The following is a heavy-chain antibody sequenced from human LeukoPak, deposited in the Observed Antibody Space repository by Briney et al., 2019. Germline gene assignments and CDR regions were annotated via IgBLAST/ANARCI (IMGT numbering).Heavy chain of an antibody. J-gene: IGHJ4*02. D-gene: IGHD1-1*01. CDR2: IYPGDSDT. V-gene: IGHV5-51*01. CDR1: GYSFTYYW. Sequence: GESLQISCKGSGYSFTYYWIGWVRQMPGKGLEWMGIIYPGDSDTRYRPSFQGQATISVDKSISTAYLQWSSLKASDTAMYYCARQDGNSKYYFDYWGQGTLVTVSS. CDR3: ARQDGNSKYYFDY.